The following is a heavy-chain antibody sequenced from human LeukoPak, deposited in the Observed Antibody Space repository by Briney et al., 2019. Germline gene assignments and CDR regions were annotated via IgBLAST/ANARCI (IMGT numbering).Heavy chain of an antibody. D-gene: IGHD6-13*01. J-gene: IGHJ4*02. V-gene: IGHV4-4*07. CDR1: GGSISSYY. CDR2: IYTSGST. CDR3: ARGDIAAAGAPLGY. Sequence: KSSETLSLTCTVSGGSISSYYWSWIRPPAGEGLEWIGCIYTSGSTNYNPSLKSRVTMSVDTSKNQLSLKLSSVTAADTAVYYCARGDIAAAGAPLGYWGQGTLVTVSS.